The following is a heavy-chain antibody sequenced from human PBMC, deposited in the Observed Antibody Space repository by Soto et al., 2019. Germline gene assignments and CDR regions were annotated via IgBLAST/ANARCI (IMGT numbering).Heavy chain of an antibody. J-gene: IGHJ4*02. CDR1: GFTFSSDS. CDR2: ISDSSRTI. Sequence: EGQLVESWGGLVQPGVSLRLSCAASGFTFSSDSMNWVRQAPWKGLELVSYISDSSRTIYYADSVKGRFTSSRDNAKNSLFLQMNSLRDEDTAVYYCARDRVVDTAMDPFDFWGQGTLVTASS. CDR3: ARDRVVDTAMDPFDF. D-gene: IGHD5-18*01. V-gene: IGHV3-48*02.